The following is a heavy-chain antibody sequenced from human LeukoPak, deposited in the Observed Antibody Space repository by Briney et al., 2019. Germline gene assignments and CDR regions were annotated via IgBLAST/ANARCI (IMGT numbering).Heavy chain of an antibody. J-gene: IGHJ4*02. CDR3: ARGPSYSNSWYTDY. CDR1: GGSFSGYY. V-gene: IGHV4-34*01. CDR2: INHSGST. Sequence: PSETLSLTCAVYGGSFSGYYWGWIRQPPGKGLEWIGEINHSGSTNYNPSLKSRVTISVDTSKNQFSLKLSSVTAAVTAVYYCARGPSYSNSWYTDYWGQGTLVTVSS. D-gene: IGHD6-13*01.